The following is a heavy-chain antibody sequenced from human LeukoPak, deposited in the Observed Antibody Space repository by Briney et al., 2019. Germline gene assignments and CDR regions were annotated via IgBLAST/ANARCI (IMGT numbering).Heavy chain of an antibody. V-gene: IGHV4-59*08. Sequence: MSSETLSLTCTVSGGSISSYYWSWIRQPPGKGLEWIGYIYYSGSTNYNPSLKSRVTISVDTSKNQFSLKLSSVTAADTAVYYCARQRTGYCSSTSWYRCYYGMDVWGQGTTVTVSS. CDR2: IYYSGST. CDR3: ARQRTGYCSSTSWYRCYYGMDV. CDR1: GGSISSYY. J-gene: IGHJ6*02. D-gene: IGHD2-2*01.